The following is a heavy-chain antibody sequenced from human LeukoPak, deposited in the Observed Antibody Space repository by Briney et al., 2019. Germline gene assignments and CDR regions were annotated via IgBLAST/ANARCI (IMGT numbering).Heavy chain of an antibody. J-gene: IGHJ4*02. CDR3: AKAQDIVVVPGGVFDY. V-gene: IGHV3-23*01. CDR2: ISGSGGST. D-gene: IGHD2-2*01. CDR1: GFTFSSYA. Sequence: GGSLRLSCAASGFTFSSYAMSWVRQAPGKGLEWVSAISGSGGSTYYADSVKGRFTISRDNSKNTLYLQMNSLRAEDTAVYYRAKAQDIVVVPGGVFDYWGQGTLVTVSS.